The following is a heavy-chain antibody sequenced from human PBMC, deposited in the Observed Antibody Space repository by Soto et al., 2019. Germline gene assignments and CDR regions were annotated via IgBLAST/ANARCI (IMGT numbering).Heavy chain of an antibody. D-gene: IGHD3-3*01. CDR3: ATVVICIGYFTVAS. V-gene: IGHV1-69*01. CDR1: GGSFGNSA. J-gene: IGHJ4*02. CDR2: VIPVYRTV. Sequence: QVQLVQSGAEVKKPGSSVKISCKASGGSFGNSAINWVRQTPGQGLEWLGGVIPVYRTVNYAQKFQGRVTITAGESTGTAYMTRSSLASNDTAVYYCATVVICIGYFTVASWGQGARVTVSS.